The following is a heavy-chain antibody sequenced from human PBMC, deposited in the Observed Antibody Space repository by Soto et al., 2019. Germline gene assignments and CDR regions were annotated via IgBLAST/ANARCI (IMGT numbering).Heavy chain of an antibody. CDR1: GGTVASSHW. V-gene: IGHV4-4*02. Sequence: SETLSLTCGVSGGTVASSHWWSWVRQSPGGGLEWIGNVYHTGDTNFNPSLQSRVTISVDKSNNQFSLRLNSLTAADTAVYFCAREIVTAGGNNYFDPWGPGTLVTVSS. D-gene: IGHD2-21*02. J-gene: IGHJ5*02. CDR3: AREIVTAGGNNYFDP. CDR2: VYHTGDT.